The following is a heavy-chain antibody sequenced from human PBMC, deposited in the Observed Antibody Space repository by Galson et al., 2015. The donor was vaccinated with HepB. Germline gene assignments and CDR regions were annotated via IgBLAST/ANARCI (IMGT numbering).Heavy chain of an antibody. CDR1: GYSFTSYW. J-gene: IGHJ4*02. CDR2: IDPSDSYT. D-gene: IGHD3-22*01. Sequence: QSGAEVKKPGESLRISCKGSGYSFTSYWISWVRQMPGKGLEWMGRIDPSDSYTNYSPSFQGHVTISADKSISTAYLQWSSLKASDTAMYYCARLSYYYDSSGYYYLRYFDYWGQGTLVTVSS. CDR3: ARLSYYYDSSGYYYLRYFDY. V-gene: IGHV5-10-1*01.